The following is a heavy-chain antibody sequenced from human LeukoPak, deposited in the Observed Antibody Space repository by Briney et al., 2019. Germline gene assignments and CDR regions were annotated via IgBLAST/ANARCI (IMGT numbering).Heavy chain of an antibody. Sequence: PGGSLRLSCAASGFTVSSNYMSWVRQAPGKGLEWVSGIFSDGGTYYADSVKGRFTISRDNSKNTLYLQMSSLRAEDTAVYYCARDATGGDYYDSSRDLWGQGTLVAVSS. D-gene: IGHD3-22*01. V-gene: IGHV3-66*01. CDR3: ARDATGGDYYDSSRDL. J-gene: IGHJ5*02. CDR1: GFTVSSNY. CDR2: IFSDGGT.